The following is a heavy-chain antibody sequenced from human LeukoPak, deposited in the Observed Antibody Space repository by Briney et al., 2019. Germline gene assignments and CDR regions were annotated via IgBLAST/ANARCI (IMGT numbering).Heavy chain of an antibody. Sequence: GRSLRLSCAASGFTFSSYAMHGVRQAPGKGLEWVAVISYDGSNKYYAGSVKGRFTISSDNSKNTLYLQMNSLRAEDTAVYYCARSLVPAAYYGMDVWGQGTTVTVSS. D-gene: IGHD2-2*01. V-gene: IGHV3-30-3*01. CDR2: ISYDGSNK. CDR3: ARSLVPAAYYGMDV. CDR1: GFTFSSYA. J-gene: IGHJ6*02.